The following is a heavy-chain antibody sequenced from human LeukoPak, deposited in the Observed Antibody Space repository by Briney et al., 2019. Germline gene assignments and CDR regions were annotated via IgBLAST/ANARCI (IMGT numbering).Heavy chain of an antibody. CDR3: SKRTYGSGNPYY. D-gene: IGHD3-10*01. Sequence: GGSLRLSCAGSGFTFSHYAMSWVRQAPGKGLEWVSAIDGSGDNTYYADSVKGRFTVSRDNFQNTLYLHMNSLRSDDTAVYYCSKRTYGSGNPYYWGQGTLVTVSS. CDR1: GFTFSHYA. CDR2: IDGSGDNT. V-gene: IGHV3-23*01. J-gene: IGHJ4*02.